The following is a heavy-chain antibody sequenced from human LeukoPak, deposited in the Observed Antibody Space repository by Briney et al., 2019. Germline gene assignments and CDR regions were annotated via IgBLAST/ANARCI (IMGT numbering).Heavy chain of an antibody. CDR3: ARHTIFGVLDGDWFDP. CDR2: IYYSGST. J-gene: IGHJ5*02. V-gene: IGHV4-59*01. D-gene: IGHD3-3*01. Sequence: PSETLSLTCTVSGGSITNYYWTWLRQPPAKGLEWIGYIYYSGSTNYNPSLESRVTISVATSKSQFSLTLSSVTAADTAVYYCARHTIFGVLDGDWFDPWGQGTLVTVSS. CDR1: GGSITNYY.